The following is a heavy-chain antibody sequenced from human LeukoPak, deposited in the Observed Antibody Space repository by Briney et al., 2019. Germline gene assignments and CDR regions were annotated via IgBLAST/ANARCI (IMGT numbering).Heavy chain of an antibody. CDR3: ARVPGVRGVWFDP. CDR2: IYYSGST. D-gene: IGHD3-10*01. J-gene: IGHJ5*02. V-gene: IGHV4-31*03. Sequence: PSQTLSLTRTVSGGSISSGGYYWSWIRQHPGKGLEWIGYIYYSGSTYYNPSLKSRVTISVDTSKNQFSLKLSSVTAADTAVYYCARVPGVRGVWFDPWGQGTLVTVSS. CDR1: GGSISSGGYY.